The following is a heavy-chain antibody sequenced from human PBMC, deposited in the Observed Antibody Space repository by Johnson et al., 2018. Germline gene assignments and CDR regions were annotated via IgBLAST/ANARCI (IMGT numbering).Heavy chain of an antibody. V-gene: IGHV4-59*01. CDR3: ARVIVGYYYYMDV. D-gene: IGHD2-21*01. Sequence: QVQLQESGPGLVKPSETLSLTCTVSGGSISSYYWSWIRQPPGTGLEWIGYIYYSGSTNYNPSLKSRVPISVDTSQNQFSLKLSPVTAAETAVYYCARVIVGYYYYMDVWGKGTTVTVSS. CDR1: GGSISSYY. CDR2: IYYSGST. J-gene: IGHJ6*03.